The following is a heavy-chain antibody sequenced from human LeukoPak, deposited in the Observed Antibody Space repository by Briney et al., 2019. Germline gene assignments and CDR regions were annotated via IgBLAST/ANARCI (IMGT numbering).Heavy chain of an antibody. Sequence: ASVKVSCKASGYTFTGYYMHWVRQAPGQGLEWMGWINPNSGGTNYAQKFQGRVTMTRDMSISTAYMELSRLRSDDTAVYYCARVGYYDSSGYYSVGNWFDPWGQGTLVTVSS. J-gene: IGHJ5*02. CDR1: GYTFTGYY. D-gene: IGHD3-22*01. CDR2: INPNSGGT. V-gene: IGHV1-2*02. CDR3: ARVGYYDSSGYYSVGNWFDP.